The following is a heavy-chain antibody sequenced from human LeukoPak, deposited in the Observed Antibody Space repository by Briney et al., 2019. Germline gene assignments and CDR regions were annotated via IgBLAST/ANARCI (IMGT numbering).Heavy chain of an antibody. CDR3: ARGITIFGVVIIYYFGY. D-gene: IGHD3-3*01. CDR1: GYTFTGYY. Sequence: GASVKVSCKASGYTFTGYYIHWVRQAPGQGLEWMGWINPNSGGTNYAQKFQGRVTMTRDTSISTAYMELSRLRSDDTAVYYCARGITIFGVVIIYYFGYWGQGTLVTVSS. V-gene: IGHV1-2*02. CDR2: INPNSGGT. J-gene: IGHJ4*02.